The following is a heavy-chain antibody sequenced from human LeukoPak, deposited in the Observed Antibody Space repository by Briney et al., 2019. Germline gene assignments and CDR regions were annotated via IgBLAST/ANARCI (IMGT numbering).Heavy chain of an antibody. V-gene: IGHV4-61*10. CDR3: ARDGGIAAAREAFDI. J-gene: IGHJ3*02. CDR1: GDSISSGDYY. Sequence: PSETLSLTCTVSGDSISSGDYYWSWIRQPAGKGLEWIGYIYYSGSTNYNPSLKSRVTISVDTSKNQFSLKLSSVTAADTAVYYCARDGGIAAAREAFDIWGQGTMVTVSS. CDR2: IYYSGST. D-gene: IGHD6-13*01.